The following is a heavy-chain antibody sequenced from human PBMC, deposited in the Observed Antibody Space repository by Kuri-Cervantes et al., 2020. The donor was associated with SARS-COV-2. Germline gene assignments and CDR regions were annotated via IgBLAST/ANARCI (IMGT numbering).Heavy chain of an antibody. CDR1: GGSISSSSYY. J-gene: IGHJ2*01. Sequence: SETLSLTCTVSGGSISSSSYYWGWIRQPPGKGLEWIGSIYYSGSTYYNPSLKSRVTISVDTSKNQFSLKLSSVTAADTAAYYCARHLNYYDSSGYYRTWYFDLWGRGTLVTVSS. D-gene: IGHD3-22*01. CDR3: ARHLNYYDSSGYYRTWYFDL. CDR2: IYYSGST. V-gene: IGHV4-39*01.